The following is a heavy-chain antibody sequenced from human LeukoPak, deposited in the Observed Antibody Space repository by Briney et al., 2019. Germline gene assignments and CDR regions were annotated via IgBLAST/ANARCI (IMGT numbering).Heavy chain of an antibody. V-gene: IGHV4-59*11. D-gene: IGHD3-22*01. CDR1: DGSISSHY. Sequence: PSETLSLTCTVSDGSISSHYWSWIRQPPGKGLEWIGYIYYSGSTSYSSSLKSRVTISVDTSKNQFSLKLSSVTAADTAVYYCARGGYYDRSGNSYKFGFDMWGQGTMVTLSS. J-gene: IGHJ3*02. CDR2: IYYSGST. CDR3: ARGGYYDRSGNSYKFGFDM.